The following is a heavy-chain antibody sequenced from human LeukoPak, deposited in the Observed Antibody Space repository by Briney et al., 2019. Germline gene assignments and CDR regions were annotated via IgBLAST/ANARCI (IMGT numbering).Heavy chain of an antibody. Sequence: GGSLRLSCAASGFTFSSYAMHWVRQAPGKGLEWVAVISYDGSNKYYADSVKGRFTISRDNSKNTLYLQMNSLRAEDTAVYYCARSGRGYDILTGYHYWGQGTLVTVSS. D-gene: IGHD3-9*01. CDR3: ARSGRGYDILTGYHY. CDR2: ISYDGSNK. CDR1: GFTFSSYA. J-gene: IGHJ4*02. V-gene: IGHV3-30-3*01.